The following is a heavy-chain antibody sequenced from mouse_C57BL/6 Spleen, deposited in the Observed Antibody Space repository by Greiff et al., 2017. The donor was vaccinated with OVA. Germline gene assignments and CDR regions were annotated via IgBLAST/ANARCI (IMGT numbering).Heavy chain of an antibody. Sequence: VKLVESGAELVRPGASVTLSCKASGYTFTDYEMHWVKQTPVHGLEWIGAIDPETGGTAYNQKFKGKAILTANKSSSTAYMELRSLTSEDSAVYYGTREEDDYGSFFAYWGQGTLVTVSA. CDR3: TREEDDYGSFFAY. V-gene: IGHV1-15*01. CDR1: GYTFTDYE. CDR2: IDPETGGT. J-gene: IGHJ3*01. D-gene: IGHD2-4*01.